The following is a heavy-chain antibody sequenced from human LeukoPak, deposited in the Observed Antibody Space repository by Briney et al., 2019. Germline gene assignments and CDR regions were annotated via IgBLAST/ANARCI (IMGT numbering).Heavy chain of an antibody. J-gene: IGHJ4*02. Sequence: ASVKVSCKASGYTFTGYYMHWVRQAPGQGLEWMGWINPNSGGTNYAQKFQGGVTMTRDTSISTAYMELSRLRSDDTAVYYCARAPDILTGYYKLWGQGTLVTVSS. CDR2: INPNSGGT. CDR1: GYTFTGYY. CDR3: ARAPDILTGYYKL. V-gene: IGHV1-2*02. D-gene: IGHD3-9*01.